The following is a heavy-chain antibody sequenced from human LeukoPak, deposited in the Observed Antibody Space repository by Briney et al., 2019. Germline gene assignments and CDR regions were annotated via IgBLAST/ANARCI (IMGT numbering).Heavy chain of an antibody. J-gene: IGHJ6*03. CDR2: INPNSGGT. Sequence: ASVKVSCKASGYTFTGYYMHWVRQAPGQGLEWMGWINPNSGGTNYAQKFQGRVTMTRDTSISTAYMELSRLRSDDTAVYYCARGLFGEFYYYYYVDVWGKGTTVTVSS. CDR3: ARGLFGEFYYYYYVDV. CDR1: GYTFTGYY. V-gene: IGHV1-2*02. D-gene: IGHD3-10*02.